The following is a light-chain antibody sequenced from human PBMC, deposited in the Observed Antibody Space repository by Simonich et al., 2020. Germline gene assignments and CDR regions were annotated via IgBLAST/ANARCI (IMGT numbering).Light chain of an antibody. CDR2: AGS. Sequence: QSALTQPASVSGSPGKSITISCTGTSSDVGSYNLVSWYQQHPGKAPKLLIYAGSKRPSGVSNRFSGSKSGNTASLTISGLQAEDEADYYCCSYAGSSTWVFGGGTKLTVL. V-gene: IGLV2-23*01. CDR3: CSYAGSSTWV. CDR1: SSDVGSYNL. J-gene: IGLJ3*02.